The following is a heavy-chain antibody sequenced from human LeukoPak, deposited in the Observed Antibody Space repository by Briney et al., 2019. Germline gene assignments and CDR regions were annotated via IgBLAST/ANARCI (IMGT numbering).Heavy chain of an antibody. Sequence: SETLSLTCTVSGGSISSYYWSWIRQPAGKGLEWIGRIYTSGSTNYNPSLKSRVTISVDTSKNQFSLKLSSVTAADTAVYYCARGRSVNIVVVTAVNWFDPWGQGTLVTVSS. CDR3: ARGRSVNIVVVTAVNWFDP. CDR1: GGSISSYY. D-gene: IGHD2-21*02. J-gene: IGHJ5*02. CDR2: IYTSGST. V-gene: IGHV4-4*07.